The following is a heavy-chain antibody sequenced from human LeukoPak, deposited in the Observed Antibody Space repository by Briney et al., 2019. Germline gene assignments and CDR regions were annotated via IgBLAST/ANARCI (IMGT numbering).Heavy chain of an antibody. CDR1: GGSIGGHTFY. V-gene: IGHV4-39*01. J-gene: IGHJ3*02. CDR2: IYNGNT. D-gene: IGHD6-19*01. Sequence: PSETLSLTCNVSGGSIGGHTFYWDWIRQPPGKGLEWIATIYNGNTLYNPSLKSRVAISIDMSKSQFSLHLSSVTAADTAIYYCARLTALAGHRGAFDIWGPGTMVTVSS. CDR3: ARLTALAGHRGAFDI.